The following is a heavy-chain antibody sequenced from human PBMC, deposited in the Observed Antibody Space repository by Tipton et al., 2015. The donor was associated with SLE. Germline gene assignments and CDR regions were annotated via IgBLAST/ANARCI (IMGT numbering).Heavy chain of an antibody. V-gene: IGHV4-39*07. CDR2: IYYSAYT. D-gene: IGHD3-10*01. CDR3: ARLRGAFGSGSYDY. J-gene: IGHJ4*02. Sequence: TLSLTCTVSRGSINRSTYYWGWIRQPPRKGLEYIGIIYYSAYTSYNPSLKSRVTMSVDTSKNQFSLRLNSVTAADTAVYYCARLRGAFGSGSYDYWGQGTLVSVSS. CDR1: RGSINRSTYY.